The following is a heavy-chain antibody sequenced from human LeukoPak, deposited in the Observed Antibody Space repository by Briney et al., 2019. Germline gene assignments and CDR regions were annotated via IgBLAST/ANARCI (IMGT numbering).Heavy chain of an antibody. CDR1: GYTFTSDD. J-gene: IGHJ6*03. CDR2: MNPNSGNT. D-gene: IGHD2-15*01. V-gene: IGHV1-8*01. Sequence: ASVKVSCKASGYTFTSDDMHWVVQAGGQGLEWMGWMNPNSGNTGYAQKFQGRVTMTRNTSISTAYMELSSVRSEHTAVYYCARGRRSRVAATTGYYYYMDVWGKGTTVTVSS. CDR3: ARGRRSRVAATTGYYYYMDV.